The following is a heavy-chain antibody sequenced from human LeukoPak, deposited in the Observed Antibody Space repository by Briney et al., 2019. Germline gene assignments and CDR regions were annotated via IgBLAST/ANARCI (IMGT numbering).Heavy chain of an antibody. Sequence: ASVKVSCRASGYTFTDNHIYWVRQAPGQGLEWMGWIDPNSGGSNYAQKFQGRVTMARDTSISTAYMELSNLGSDDTAAYYCARERGIIAFDLWGQGTMVTVSS. J-gene: IGHJ3*01. D-gene: IGHD2-21*01. CDR2: IDPNSGGS. V-gene: IGHV1-2*02. CDR1: GYTFTDNH. CDR3: ARERGIIAFDL.